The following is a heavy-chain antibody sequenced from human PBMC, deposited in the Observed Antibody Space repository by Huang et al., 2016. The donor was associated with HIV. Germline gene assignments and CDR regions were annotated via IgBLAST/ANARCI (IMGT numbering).Heavy chain of an antibody. CDR3: TTQTRADMIRGYYFDN. CDR1: GASISSSDYY. J-gene: IGHJ4*02. Sequence: QLQLPESGPGLLKPSETLSLTCSVSGASISSSDYYWGWIRHPPGKGLEWIGNFYSNGNAFYNPSLKSRVTISVDTSKDQFSLRLTSVTAADTALYYCTTQTRADMIRGYYFDNWGQGTLVTVSS. CDR2: FYSNGNA. D-gene: IGHD3-10*01. V-gene: IGHV4-39*01.